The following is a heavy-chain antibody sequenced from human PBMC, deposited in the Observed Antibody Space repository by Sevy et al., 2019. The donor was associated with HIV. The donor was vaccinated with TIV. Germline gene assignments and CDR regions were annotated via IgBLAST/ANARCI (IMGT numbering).Heavy chain of an antibody. CDR1: GYTFTGYY. J-gene: IGHJ6*02. D-gene: IGHD2-2*01. V-gene: IGHV1-2*06. Sequence: ASVKVSCKASGYTFTGYYMHWVRQAPGQGLEWMGRINPNSGGTNYAQKFQGRVTMISVTSISTAYMELVRLRSDDTAVYYCARGPYCSSTSCGLRLDYYYGMDVWGQGTTVTVSS. CDR3: ARGPYCSSTSCGLRLDYYYGMDV. CDR2: INPNSGGT.